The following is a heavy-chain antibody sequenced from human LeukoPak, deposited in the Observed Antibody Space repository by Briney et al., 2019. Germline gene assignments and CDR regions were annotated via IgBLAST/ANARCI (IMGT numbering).Heavy chain of an antibody. D-gene: IGHD3-22*01. Sequence: GGSLRLSCAASGFTFSSYGMSWVRQAPGKGLEWVSAISGSGGSTYYADSVKGRFTISRDNSKNTLYLQMNSLRAEDTAVYYCAKDGVWSYYYDSSGYYSHFDYWGQGTLVTVSS. CDR2: ISGSGGST. J-gene: IGHJ4*02. CDR3: AKDGVWSYYYDSSGYYSHFDY. CDR1: GFTFSSYG. V-gene: IGHV3-23*01.